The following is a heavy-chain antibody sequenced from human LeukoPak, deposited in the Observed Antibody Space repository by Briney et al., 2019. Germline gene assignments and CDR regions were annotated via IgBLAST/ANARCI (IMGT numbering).Heavy chain of an antibody. CDR2: IYTSGST. D-gene: IGHD6-13*01. V-gene: IGHV4-4*07. CDR3: ARGRGIAAAGRYFDY. Sequence: PSETLSLTCTVSGGPISSYYWSWIRQPPGKGLEWIGRIYTSGSTNYNPSLKSRVTMSVDTSKNQFSLKLSSVTAADTAVYYCARGRGIAAAGRYFDYWGQGTLVTVSS. J-gene: IGHJ4*02. CDR1: GGPISSYY.